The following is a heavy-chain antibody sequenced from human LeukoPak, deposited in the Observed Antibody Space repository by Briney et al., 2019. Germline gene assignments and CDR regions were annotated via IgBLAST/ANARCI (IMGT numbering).Heavy chain of an antibody. J-gene: IGHJ4*02. CDR3: ARDSYGSGSYYRSKTYYFDY. Sequence: GASVKVSCKAPGYTFTSYYMNWVRQAPGQGLEWMGIINPSGGSTNYAQKFQGRVTMTRDTSTSTVYMELSSLRFEDTAVYHCARDSYGSGSYYRSKTYYFDYWGQGTLVTVSS. CDR1: GYTFTSYY. V-gene: IGHV1-46*01. D-gene: IGHD3-10*01. CDR2: INPSGGST.